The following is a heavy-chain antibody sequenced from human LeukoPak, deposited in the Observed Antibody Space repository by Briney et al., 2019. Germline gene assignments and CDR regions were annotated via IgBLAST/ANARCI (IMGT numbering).Heavy chain of an antibody. J-gene: IGHJ4*02. Sequence: QPGGSLRLSCAASGFTFSSYAMNWVRQAPGKGLEWVSFISGSGDTTYYADSVKGRFTISRDNSKNTLYLQMNSLRAEDTAVYYCAKSSGESRGASNYWGQGTLVTVSS. CDR2: ISGSGDTT. CDR1: GFTFSSYA. D-gene: IGHD1-26*01. CDR3: AKSSGESRGASNY. V-gene: IGHV3-23*01.